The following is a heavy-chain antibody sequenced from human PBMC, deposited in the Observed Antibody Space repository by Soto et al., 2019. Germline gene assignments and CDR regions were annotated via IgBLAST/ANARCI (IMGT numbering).Heavy chain of an antibody. V-gene: IGHV3-64*01. Sequence: GGSLRLSCAASGFTFSSYAMHWVRQAPGKGLEYVSAISSNGGSTYYANSVKGRFTISRDNSKNTLYLQMGSLRAEDMAVYYCARESYDILTGSYYFDYWGQGTLVTVSS. CDR3: ARESYDILTGSYYFDY. J-gene: IGHJ4*02. D-gene: IGHD3-9*01. CDR2: ISSNGGST. CDR1: GFTFSSYA.